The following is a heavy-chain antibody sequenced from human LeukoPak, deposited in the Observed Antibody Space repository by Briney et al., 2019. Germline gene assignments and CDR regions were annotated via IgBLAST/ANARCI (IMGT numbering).Heavy chain of an antibody. J-gene: IGHJ4*02. CDR1: SFTFSNYA. D-gene: IGHD3-10*01. V-gene: IGHV3-9*01. Sequence: PGGSLRLSCAASSFTFSNYAMSWVRQAPGKGLEWVSGISWNSGSIGYADSVKGRFTISRDNAKNSLYLQMNSLRAEDTALYYCAKDAKLLWFGELKARFDYWGQGTLVTVSS. CDR2: ISWNSGSI. CDR3: AKDAKLLWFGELKARFDY.